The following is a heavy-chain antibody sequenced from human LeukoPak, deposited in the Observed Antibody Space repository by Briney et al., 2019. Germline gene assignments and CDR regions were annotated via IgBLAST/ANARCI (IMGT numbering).Heavy chain of an antibody. J-gene: IGHJ5*02. CDR1: GFNFYDYA. Sequence: GRSLRLSCAASGFNFYDYAMHWVRQAPGKGLEWVSGISWDSDTIGYADSVKGRFTISRDNAKSSLYLQMNSLRTDDTALYYCARAFGGNYSPAGSWGQGTLVTVSS. V-gene: IGHV3-9*01. CDR2: ISWDSDTI. D-gene: IGHD1-26*01. CDR3: ARAFGGNYSPAGS.